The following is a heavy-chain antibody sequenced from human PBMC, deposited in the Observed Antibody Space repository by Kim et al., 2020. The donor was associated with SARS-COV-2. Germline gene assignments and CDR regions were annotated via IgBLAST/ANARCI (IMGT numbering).Heavy chain of an antibody. CDR3: ARDIIGSYYNWEYGMDV. V-gene: IGHV3-21*01. J-gene: IGHJ6*02. D-gene: IGHD3-10*01. CDR1: GFTFSSYS. CDR2: ISSSSSYI. Sequence: GGSLRLSCAASGFTFSSYSMNWVRQAPGKGLEWVSSISSSSSYIYYADSVKGRFTISRDNAKNSLYLQMNSLRAEDTAVYYCARDIIGSYYNWEYGMDVWGQGTTVTVSS.